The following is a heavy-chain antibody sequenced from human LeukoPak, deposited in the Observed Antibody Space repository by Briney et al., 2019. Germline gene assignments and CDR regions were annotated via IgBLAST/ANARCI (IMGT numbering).Heavy chain of an antibody. CDR1: GYTFTSYD. J-gene: IGHJ6*02. D-gene: IGHD3-22*01. V-gene: IGHV1-8*01. CDR2: MNPNSGNT. Sequence: GASVKVSCKASGYTFTSYDINWVRQATGQGLEWMGWMNPNSGNTGYAQKFQGRVTMTRNTSISTAYMELSSLRSEDTAVYYCARGLYYYDSSGYYFWDYCYYYGMDVWGQGTTVTVSS. CDR3: ARGLYYYDSSGYYFWDYCYYYGMDV.